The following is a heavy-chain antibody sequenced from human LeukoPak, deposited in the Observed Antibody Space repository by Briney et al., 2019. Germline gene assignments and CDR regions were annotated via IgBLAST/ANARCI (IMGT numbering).Heavy chain of an antibody. CDR3: ARAIAAAGIYAFDI. CDR2: IYYSGST. Sequence: SETLSLTCTVSGGSISSYYWSWIRQPPGKGLEWIGYIYYSGSTNYNPSLKSRVTISVDTSKNQFSPKLSSVTAADTAVYYCARAIAAAGIYAFDIWGQGTMVTVSS. J-gene: IGHJ3*02. D-gene: IGHD6-13*01. CDR1: GGSISSYY. V-gene: IGHV4-59*01.